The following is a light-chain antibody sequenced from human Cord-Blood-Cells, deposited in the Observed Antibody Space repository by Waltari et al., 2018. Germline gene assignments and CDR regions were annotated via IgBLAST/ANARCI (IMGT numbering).Light chain of an antibody. CDR2: QYS. CDR3: QAWDSSTVV. Sequence: SYELTQPPSVSVSPGQTASITCSGDKLGDKYACWYQQKPGQSPVRVSDQYSKRPSGIPERFAGSNSGNTATLTISGTQAMDEADYYCQAWDSSTVVFGGGTKLTVL. CDR1: KLGDKY. J-gene: IGLJ2*01. V-gene: IGLV3-1*01.